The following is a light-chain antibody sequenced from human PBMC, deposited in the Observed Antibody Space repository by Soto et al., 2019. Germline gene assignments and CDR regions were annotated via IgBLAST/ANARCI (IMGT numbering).Light chain of an antibody. CDR3: QSHDSSLSGYV. CDR1: SSNIGAGYD. CDR2: GNS. Sequence: QSVLTQPPSVSGAPGQKVTISCTGSSSNIGAGYDVNWYHQLPGTAPKLLIHGNSNRPSGVPDRFSGSKSGTSASLAITGLQAEDEADYFCQSHDSSLSGYVFGTGTKVT. V-gene: IGLV1-40*01. J-gene: IGLJ1*01.